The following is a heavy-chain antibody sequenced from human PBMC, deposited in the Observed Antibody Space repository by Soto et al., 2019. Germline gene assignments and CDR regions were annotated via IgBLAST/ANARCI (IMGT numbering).Heavy chain of an antibody. Sequence: GESLKISCKGSGYSFTSYWIAWVRQMPGKGLEWMGIIYPGDSDTRYSPSFQGQVTISADKSISTAYLQWSSLKASDTAMYYCAKLQYGAASGSKYYFDYWGQGALVTSPQ. J-gene: IGHJ4*02. D-gene: IGHD6-13*01. CDR1: GYSFTSYW. CDR3: AKLQYGAASGSKYYFDY. CDR2: IYPGDSDT. V-gene: IGHV5-51*01.